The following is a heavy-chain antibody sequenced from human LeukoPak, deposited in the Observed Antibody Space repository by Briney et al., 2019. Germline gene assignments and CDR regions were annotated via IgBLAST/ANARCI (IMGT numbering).Heavy chain of an antibody. J-gene: IGHJ4*02. CDR2: IKPDGTTK. CDR1: GFPFSSYS. V-gene: IGHV3-7*01. D-gene: IGHD4-23*01. CDR3: ARDDLYGGIDY. Sequence: GGSLRLSCAASGFPFSSYSMTWVRQAPGKGLEWVANIKPDGTTKFYVDSVKGRFTISRDNAKNSLYLQMNSLRAEDTAVYYCARDDLYGGIDYWGQGTLVTVSS.